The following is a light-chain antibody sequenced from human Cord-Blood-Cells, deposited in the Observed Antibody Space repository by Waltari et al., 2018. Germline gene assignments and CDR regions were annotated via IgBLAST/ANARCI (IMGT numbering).Light chain of an antibody. CDR2: GAS. V-gene: IGKV3-15*01. Sequence: EIVMTQSPATLSVSPGERATLSCRASQCVSSNLAWYQQKPGQAPRLLIYGASTRATGIPARFSGSGSGTEFTLTISSLQSEDFAVNYCQQYNNWPLYSFGQGTKLEIK. CDR1: QCVSSN. J-gene: IGKJ2*03. CDR3: QQYNNWPLYS.